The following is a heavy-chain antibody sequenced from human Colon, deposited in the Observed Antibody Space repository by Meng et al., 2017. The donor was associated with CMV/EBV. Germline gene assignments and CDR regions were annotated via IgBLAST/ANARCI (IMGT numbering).Heavy chain of an antibody. CDR1: GFTFSRYW. V-gene: IGHV3-74*03. D-gene: IGHD5-24*01. CDR2: LNNDGTYM. Sequence: GESLKISCTASGFTFSRYWMHWVRQAPGKGLVWVARLNNDGTYMTYADSVRGRFSISRDNAQNTVYLQMNRLTADDTAVYYCARPRDGYSPFDLWGQGTPVTVSS. J-gene: IGHJ4*02. CDR3: ARPRDGYSPFDL.